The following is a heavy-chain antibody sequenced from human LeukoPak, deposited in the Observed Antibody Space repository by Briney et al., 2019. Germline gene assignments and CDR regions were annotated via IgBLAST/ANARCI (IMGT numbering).Heavy chain of an antibody. CDR1: GDSISSGNYY. D-gene: IGHD3-22*01. V-gene: IGHV4-38-2*02. J-gene: IGHJ4*02. Sequence: SETLSLTCTVSGDSISSGNYYWGWIRQPPGKGLEWIGSIYHSGSTYYNPSLKSRVTVSVDTSKNQFSLKLNSVTAADTAVYYCARLRGTSGYYGWFDYWGQGTLVTVSS. CDR2: IYHSGST. CDR3: ARLRGTSGYYGWFDY.